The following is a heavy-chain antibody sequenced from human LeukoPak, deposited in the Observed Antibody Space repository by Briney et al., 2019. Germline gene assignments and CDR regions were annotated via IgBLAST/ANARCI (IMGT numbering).Heavy chain of an antibody. Sequence: ASVKVSCKASGYTFTGYYMHWVRQAPGQGLEWMGIINPSGGSTNYAQKFQGRVTMTRDTSTSTVYMELSSLRSEDTAVYYCARLGGNLRVYYWGEGTLVTVSS. CDR3: ARLGGNLRVYY. V-gene: IGHV1-46*01. J-gene: IGHJ4*02. D-gene: IGHD4-23*01. CDR2: INPSGGST. CDR1: GYTFTGYY.